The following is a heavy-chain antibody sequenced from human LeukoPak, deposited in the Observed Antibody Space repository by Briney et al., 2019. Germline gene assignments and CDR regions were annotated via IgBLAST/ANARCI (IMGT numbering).Heavy chain of an antibody. CDR2: IYPNSGGT. J-gene: IGHJ4*02. CDR3: AREAYDSGSYYNDY. Sequence: ASVKVSCKASGYTFTGYYMHWVRQAPGQGLEWMGWIYPNSGGTNYAQKFQGRVTVTRDTSISTAYMELSRLRSDDTAVYYCAREAYDSGSYYNDYWGQGTLVTVSS. CDR1: GYTFTGYY. D-gene: IGHD3-10*01. V-gene: IGHV1-2*02.